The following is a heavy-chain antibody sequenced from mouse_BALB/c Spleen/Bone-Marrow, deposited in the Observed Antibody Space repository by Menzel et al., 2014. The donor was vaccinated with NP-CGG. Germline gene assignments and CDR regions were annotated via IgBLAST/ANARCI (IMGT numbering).Heavy chain of an antibody. CDR2: INPSNGRN. J-gene: IGHJ3*01. CDR1: GYSFTSYW. D-gene: IGHD2-3*01. V-gene: IGHV1S81*02. CDR3: ARYDGPAWFAY. Sequence: VQLQQSGAELVKPGASVRLSCKASGYSFTSYWIHWVKQRPGQGLEWIGEINPSNGRNNYNEKFKNKATLTVDKFSSTAYMQLSSLTSEDSAVYYCARYDGPAWFAYWGQGTLVTVSA.